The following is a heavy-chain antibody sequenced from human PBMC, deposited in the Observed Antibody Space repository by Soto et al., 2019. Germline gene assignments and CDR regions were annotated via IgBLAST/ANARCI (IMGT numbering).Heavy chain of an antibody. D-gene: IGHD2-15*01. CDR1: GGSIKSYY. CDR2: IFYSGSI. J-gene: IGHJ3*02. V-gene: IGHV4-59*01. CDR3: ARVGGAPLGAFDI. Sequence: SETLCLTCSVSGGSIKSYYGSWIRQPPGRGLEWIGYIFYSGSIEYNPSLKSRVTISLDTSENQFSLKLTSVTSADTAVYYCARVGGAPLGAFDIWGQGTTVTVSS.